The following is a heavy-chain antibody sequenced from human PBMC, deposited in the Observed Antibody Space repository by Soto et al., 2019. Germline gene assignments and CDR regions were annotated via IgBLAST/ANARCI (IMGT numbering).Heavy chain of an antibody. CDR2: IKSKTDGGTT. D-gene: IGHD4-17*01. CDR1: GFTFSNAW. V-gene: IGHV3-15*01. J-gene: IGHJ3*02. CDR3: TTDVDYGTGSAFDI. Sequence: EVQLVESGGGLVKPGGSLRLSCAASGFTFSNAWMSWVCQAPGKGLEWVGRIKSKTDGGTTDYAAPVKGRFTISRDDSKNTLYLQMNSLKTEDTAVYYCTTDVDYGTGSAFDIWGQGTMVTVSS.